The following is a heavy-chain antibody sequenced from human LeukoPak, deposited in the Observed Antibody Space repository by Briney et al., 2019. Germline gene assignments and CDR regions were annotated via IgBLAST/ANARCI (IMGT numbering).Heavy chain of an antibody. J-gene: IGHJ6*03. CDR2: IYYSGST. Sequence: PSETLSLTCTVSGGSISSSSYYWGWIRQPPGKGLEWIGSIYYSGSTYYNPSLKSRVTLSVDTSKNQLSLKLSSVTAADTAVYYCARDLVTIFGVVISYMDVWGKGTTVTVSS. V-gene: IGHV4-39*07. D-gene: IGHD3-3*01. CDR1: GGSISSSSYY. CDR3: ARDLVTIFGVVISYMDV.